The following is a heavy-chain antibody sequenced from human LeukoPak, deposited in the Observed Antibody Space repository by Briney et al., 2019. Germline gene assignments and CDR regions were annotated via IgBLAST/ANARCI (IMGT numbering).Heavy chain of an antibody. Sequence: SETLSLTCTVSGGSISSYYWSWVRQPAGTGLERIGRIYSSGDTNYNPSLTRRVSMSVDTSRNQFSLKLNSVTAADTAVYYCARESVRYCSGGSCPYYFDYWGQGTLVTVSS. CDR2: IYSSGDT. V-gene: IGHV4-4*07. CDR1: GGSISSYY. CDR3: ARESVRYCSGGSCPYYFDY. D-gene: IGHD2-15*01. J-gene: IGHJ4*02.